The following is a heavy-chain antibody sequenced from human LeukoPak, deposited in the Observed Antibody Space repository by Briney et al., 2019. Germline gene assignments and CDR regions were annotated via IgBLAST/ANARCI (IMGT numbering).Heavy chain of an antibody. J-gene: IGHJ4*02. D-gene: IGHD3-3*01. V-gene: IGHV1-58*01. CDR1: GFTFTSSD. CDR2: IVVGSGNT. CDR3: AAGVKSYDFWKG. Sequence: ASVKVSCKASGFTFTSSDVQWVRQARGQRLEWIGWIVVGSGNTNYAQKFQERVTITRDMSTSTAYMELSSLRSEDTAVYYCAAGVKSYDFWKGWSQGTLVTVSS.